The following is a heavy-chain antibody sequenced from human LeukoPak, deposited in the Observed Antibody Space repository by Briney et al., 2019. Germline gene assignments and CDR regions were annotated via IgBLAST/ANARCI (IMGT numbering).Heavy chain of an antibody. V-gene: IGHV1-46*01. CDR2: INPSGGST. Sequence: ASVKVSCKASGYTFTSYYMHWVRQAPGQGLEWMGIINPSGGSTSYAQKFQGRVTMTRDTSISTAYMELSRLRSDDTAVYYCAAGAWCSGGSCYSSGWFDPWGQGTLVTVSS. CDR3: AAGAWCSGGSCYSSGWFDP. D-gene: IGHD2-15*01. J-gene: IGHJ5*02. CDR1: GYTFTSYY.